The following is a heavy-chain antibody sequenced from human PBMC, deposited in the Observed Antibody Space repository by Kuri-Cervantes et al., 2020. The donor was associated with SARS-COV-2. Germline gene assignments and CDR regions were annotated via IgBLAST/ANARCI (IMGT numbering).Heavy chain of an antibody. CDR1: GGSISGYY. D-gene: IGHD5-18*01. Sequence: SETLSLTCTVSGGSISGYYWSWVRQFPGKGLEWIGYIYYSGSTNYNPSLKSRVTISVDTSKNQFSLKLSSVTAADTAVYYCARHSPPGYSYGVGGWFDPWGQGTLVTVSS. CDR2: IYYSGST. CDR3: ARHSPPGYSYGVGGWFDP. V-gene: IGHV4-59*08. J-gene: IGHJ5*02.